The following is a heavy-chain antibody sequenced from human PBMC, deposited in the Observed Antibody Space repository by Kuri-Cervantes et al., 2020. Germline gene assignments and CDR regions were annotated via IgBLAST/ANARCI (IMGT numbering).Heavy chain of an antibody. D-gene: IGHD4/OR15-4a*01. CDR3: SCLYGDFDY. CDR2: MSSDGRNE. J-gene: IGHJ4*02. V-gene: IGHV3-30*03. CDR1: GFTFSSYS. Sequence: GGSLRLSCAASGFTFSSYSMHWVRQAPGKGLEWVAVMSSDGRNEYYVDSVKGRFTISRDNSKNTLYLQMNSLRAEDTAVYYCSCLYGDFDYWGQGTLVTVSS.